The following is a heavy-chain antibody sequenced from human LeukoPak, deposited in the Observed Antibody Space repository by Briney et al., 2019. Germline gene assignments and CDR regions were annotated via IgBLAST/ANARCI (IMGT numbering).Heavy chain of an antibody. D-gene: IGHD4-17*01. CDR2: ISTYNGNT. CDR3: ARTYGDYDGSYWYFDL. J-gene: IGHJ2*01. CDR1: GYTFTTYG. Sequence: ASVKVSCKASGYTFTTYGITWVRQAPGQGLEWMGWISTYNGNTDYTQKLQGRVTMTTDTSTSTAYMELRSLRSDDTALYYCARTYGDYDGSYWYFDLWGRGTLVTDSS. V-gene: IGHV1-18*01.